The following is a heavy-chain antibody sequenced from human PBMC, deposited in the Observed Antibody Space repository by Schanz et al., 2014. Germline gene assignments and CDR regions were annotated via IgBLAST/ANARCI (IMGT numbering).Heavy chain of an antibody. J-gene: IGHJ5*02. CDR3: ARDGYRNGRPFDP. CDR1: GFTFSSYV. D-gene: IGHD5-18*01. CDR2: ISHNSHYT. Sequence: EVQVVESGGGFVQPGGSLRLSCAASGFTFSSYVMNWVRQAPGRGLEWVSYISHNSHYTNYADSVKGRFTISRDTAENSVYLQMNSLRAEDTAVYYCARDGYRNGRPFDPWGQGTRVTVSS. V-gene: IGHV3-48*04.